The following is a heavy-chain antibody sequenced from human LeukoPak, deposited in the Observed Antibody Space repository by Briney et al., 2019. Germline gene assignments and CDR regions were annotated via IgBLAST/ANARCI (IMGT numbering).Heavy chain of an antibody. CDR3: ARDLQGGIYGVAFDI. CDR1: GSTFSSYW. D-gene: IGHD1-26*01. V-gene: IGHV3-7*01. CDR2: IKQDGSEK. J-gene: IGHJ3*02. Sequence: GGSLRLSFAASGSTFSSYWMSWVRQAPGKGLEWVANIKQDGSEKYYVDSVKGRFTISRDNAKNSLYLQMNSLRAEDTAVYYCARDLQGGIYGVAFDIWGQGTMVTVSS.